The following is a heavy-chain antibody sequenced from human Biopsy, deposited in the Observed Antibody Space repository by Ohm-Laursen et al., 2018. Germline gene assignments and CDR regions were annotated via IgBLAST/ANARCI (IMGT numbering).Heavy chain of an antibody. CDR3: GRAVRNQLLTDP. CDR2: LNPVSGNS. V-gene: IGHV1-8*01. D-gene: IGHD1-7*01. CDR1: GYTFTSYD. Sequence: VASVKVSCKASGYTFTSYDITWVRQASGQGPEWIGLLNPVSGNSNFGQKFRGRVTVTSDTSIGTAYMELSGLTSDDTATYYCGRAVRNQLLTDPWGQGTLVTVTS. J-gene: IGHJ5*02.